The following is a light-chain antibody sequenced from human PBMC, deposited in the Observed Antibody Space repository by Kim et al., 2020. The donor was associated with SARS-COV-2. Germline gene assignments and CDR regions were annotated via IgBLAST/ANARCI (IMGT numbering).Light chain of an antibody. Sequence: EIELTQSPGTLSLSPGERVTLSCRASQSVSSSYLACYQQKPGQAPRLLIYGAFNRATGIPDRFSGSGSGTDFSLTISRLETEDFAVYYCHQYGGSLFGGGTQMDIK. J-gene: IGKJ4*01. CDR3: HQYGGSL. V-gene: IGKV3-20*01. CDR1: QSVSSSY. CDR2: GAF.